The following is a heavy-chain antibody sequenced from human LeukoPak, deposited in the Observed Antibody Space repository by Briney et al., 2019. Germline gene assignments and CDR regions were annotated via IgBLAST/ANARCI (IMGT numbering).Heavy chain of an antibody. V-gene: IGHV3-33*01. Sequence: GRSLRLSCAASGFTFSSYGMHWVRQAPGEGLEWVAVIWYDGSNKYYADSVKGRFTISRDNSKNTLYLQMNSLRAEDTAVYYCARDGYCSGGSCYNFDYWGQGTLVTVSS. CDR3: ARDGYCSGGSCYNFDY. CDR1: GFTFSSYG. D-gene: IGHD2-15*01. J-gene: IGHJ4*02. CDR2: IWYDGSNK.